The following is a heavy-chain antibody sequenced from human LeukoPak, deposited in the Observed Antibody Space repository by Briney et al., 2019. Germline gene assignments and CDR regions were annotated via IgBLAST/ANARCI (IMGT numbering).Heavy chain of an antibody. D-gene: IGHD4-17*01. CDR3: ARVNYGEYFDY. CDR1: GFTFSEYY. CDR2: ISSSSSYT. J-gene: IGHJ4*02. Sequence: GGSLRLSCAASGFTFSEYYMSWMRQAPGKGLEWVSYISSSSSYTNYADSVKGRFAISREKAKNSLYLQMNSLRAEDTAVYYCARVNYGEYFDYGGQGTLVTVSS. V-gene: IGHV3-11*06.